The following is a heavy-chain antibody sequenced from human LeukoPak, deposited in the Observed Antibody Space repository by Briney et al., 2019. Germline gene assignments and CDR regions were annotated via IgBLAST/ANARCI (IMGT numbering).Heavy chain of an antibody. Sequence: SETLSLTCTVSGGSISSYYWSWIRQPPGKGLEWIGEINHSGSTNYNPSLKSRVTISVDTSKNQFSLKLSSVTAADTAVYYCARGRSGYTFNYYYYYGMDVWGQGTTVTVSS. CDR1: GGSISSYY. V-gene: IGHV4-34*01. CDR2: INHSGST. J-gene: IGHJ6*02. D-gene: IGHD3-3*01. CDR3: ARGRSGYTFNYYYYYGMDV.